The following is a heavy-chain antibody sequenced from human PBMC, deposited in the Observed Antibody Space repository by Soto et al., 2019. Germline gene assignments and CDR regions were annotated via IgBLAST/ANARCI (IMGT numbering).Heavy chain of an antibody. CDR3: TNDSHWGIISPPHAH. CDR2: INGGDDSE. V-gene: IGHV3-23*01. CDR1: GFIFISSP. D-gene: IGHD3-16*01. J-gene: IGHJ4*02. Sequence: PGGSLRLSCAVSGFIFISSPMSWVRRAPWKGLEWVSGINGGDDSEHYVDSVRGRFTIIRDNSKNLLLLQMNSLRVEDTAIYYCTNDSHWGIISPPHAHRGQRTQVTGSA.